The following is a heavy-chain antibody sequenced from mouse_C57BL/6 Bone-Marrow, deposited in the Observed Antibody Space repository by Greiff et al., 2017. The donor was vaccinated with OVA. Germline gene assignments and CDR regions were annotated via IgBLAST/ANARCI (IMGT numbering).Heavy chain of an antibody. Sequence: EVKLVESGPGLVKPSQSLSLTCSVTGYSITSGYYWNWIRQFPGNKLEWMGYISYDGSNNYNPSLKNRISITRDTSKNQFFLKLNSVTTEDTATYYCAREQGFFAYAMDYWGQGTSVTVSS. V-gene: IGHV3-6*01. J-gene: IGHJ4*01. CDR2: ISYDGSN. CDR1: GYSITSGYY. CDR3: AREQGFFAYAMDY.